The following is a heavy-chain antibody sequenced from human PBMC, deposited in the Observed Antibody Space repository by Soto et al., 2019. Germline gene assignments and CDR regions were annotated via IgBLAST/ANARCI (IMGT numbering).Heavy chain of an antibody. V-gene: IGHV6-1*01. CDR3: TRNREGAAVFGGLDY. J-gene: IGHJ4*02. D-gene: IGHD6-13*01. CDR2: TYYRSKWYN. Sequence: SQTLSLSCVISGDSVSSNSAAWNWIRQSPSRGLEWLGRTYYRSKWYNDYAVSVKSRITTNPDTSKNQFSLQLNSVTPEDTTVYYCTRNREGAAVFGGLDYWGQGTLVTVSS. CDR1: GDSVSSNSAA.